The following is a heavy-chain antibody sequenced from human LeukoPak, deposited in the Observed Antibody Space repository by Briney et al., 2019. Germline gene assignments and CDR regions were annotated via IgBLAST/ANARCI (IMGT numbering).Heavy chain of an antibody. CDR1: GYTFNSYF. V-gene: IGHV1-46*02. J-gene: IGHJ4*02. CDR2: INPSGGST. D-gene: IGHD3-10*01. CDR3: ARSPIKRNIMARGVIDSVTREGHFDY. Sequence: GASVKVSCKASGYTFNSYFMHWVRQAPGQGLEWMGIINPSGGSTSYPQRFQGRVTMTRDTSTSTVYMELSSLRSEDTAVYYCARSPIKRNIMARGVIDSVTREGHFDYWGQGTLVTVSS.